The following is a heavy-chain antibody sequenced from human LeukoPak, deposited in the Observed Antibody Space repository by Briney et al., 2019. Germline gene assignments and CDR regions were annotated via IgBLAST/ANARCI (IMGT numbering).Heavy chain of an antibody. J-gene: IGHJ3*02. CDR1: DGPMNSYH. D-gene: IGHD3-9*01. CDR3: ARFKYFDWLLDDVAFDI. CDR2: IYQTGSNDYTGSA. Sequence: SETLSLTCTVSDGPMNSYHWNWIRQFPGKGLEWIGYIYQTGSNDYTGSADYNPSLKSRVTISVDTSKNQFSLKLSSVTAADTAVYYCARFKYFDWLLDDVAFDIWGQGTMVTVSS. V-gene: IGHV4-59*01.